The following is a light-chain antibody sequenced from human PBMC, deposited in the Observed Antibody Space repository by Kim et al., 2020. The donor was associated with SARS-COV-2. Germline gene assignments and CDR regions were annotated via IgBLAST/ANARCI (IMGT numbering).Light chain of an antibody. V-gene: IGLV3-25*03. CDR3: QSADSSGTSP. CDR2: KDS. CDR1: ELPKQY. J-gene: IGLJ3*02. Sequence: VPQGQTARITCSGDELPKQYAYWYQQKPGQAPVLVIYKDSERPSGIPERFSGSSSGTTVTLTISGVQAEDEADYYCQSADSSGTSPFGGGTQLTVL.